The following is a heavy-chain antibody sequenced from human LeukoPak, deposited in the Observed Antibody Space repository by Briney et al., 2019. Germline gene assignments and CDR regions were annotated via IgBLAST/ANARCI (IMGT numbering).Heavy chain of an antibody. CDR2: IYGGGTT. V-gene: IGHV3-66*01. J-gene: IGHJ5*02. Sequence: TGGSLRLSCGASGFTVINSYMSWVRQAPGKGLEWVSVIYGGGTTSHAASVKGRFIISRDNSKNTVYLQMNSLRAEDTAVYYCAKCSGYYVDNWFDPWGQGTLVTVSS. CDR3: AKCSGYYVDNWFDP. CDR1: GFTVINSY. D-gene: IGHD3-22*01.